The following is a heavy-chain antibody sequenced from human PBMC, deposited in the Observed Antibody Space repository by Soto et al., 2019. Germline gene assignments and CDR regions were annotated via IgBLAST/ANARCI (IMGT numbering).Heavy chain of an antibody. CDR1: GFTFSNYV. J-gene: IGHJ4*02. D-gene: IGHD5-18*01. CDR3: AKSVPRGYRSVYVSSRSETMFDH. CDR2: ISSSGGST. V-gene: IGHV3-23*01. Sequence: EVQLLESGGGLAQPGGSLGLSCAASGFTFSNYVMTWVRQAPGKGLEWVSGISSSGGSTYYADSVKGRFTISRDNSKNTLNLQMNSLRADDAAVYYCAKSVPRGYRSVYVSSRSETMFDHWGQGTLVTVSS.